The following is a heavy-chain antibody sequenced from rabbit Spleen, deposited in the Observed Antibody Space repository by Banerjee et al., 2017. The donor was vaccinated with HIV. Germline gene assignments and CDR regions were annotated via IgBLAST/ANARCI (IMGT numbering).Heavy chain of an antibody. V-gene: IGHV1S40*01. CDR3: VRGGDMWYTYFIL. Sequence: QSLEESGGGLVKPGASLTLTCTASGFSFNSGYDMCWVRQAPGKRPEWIACTYVGGGGSSYYASWAKGRFTIAKTSSTTVTLQMTSLTAADTATYFCVRGGDMWYTYFILWGPGTLVTVS. CDR1: GFSFNSGYD. J-gene: IGHJ4*01. D-gene: IGHD2-1*01. CDR2: TYVGGGGSS.